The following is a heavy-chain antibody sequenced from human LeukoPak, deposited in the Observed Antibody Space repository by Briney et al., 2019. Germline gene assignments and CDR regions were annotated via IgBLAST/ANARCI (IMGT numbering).Heavy chain of an antibody. CDR3: ARGWNGDYVVNWFDP. CDR2: IYSGGST. CDR1: GFTVSSNY. Sequence: GGSLRLSCAASGFTVSSNYMSWVRQAPGKGLEWVSVIYSGGSTYYADSVKGRFTISRDNSKNTLYLQMNSLRAEDTAVYYCARGWNGDYVVNWFDPWGQGTLVTVSS. J-gene: IGHJ5*02. D-gene: IGHD4-17*01. V-gene: IGHV3-53*01.